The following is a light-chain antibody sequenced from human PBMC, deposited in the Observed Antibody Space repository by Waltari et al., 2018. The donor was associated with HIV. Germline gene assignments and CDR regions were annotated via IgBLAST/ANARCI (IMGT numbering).Light chain of an antibody. V-gene: IGLV1-40*01. J-gene: IGLJ3*02. CDR3: QSYDSSLSVWV. CDR2: GNS. CDR1: SSNIGAGYD. Sequence: QSVLTQPPSVSGAPGQRVTISGTGSSSNIGAGYDVHWYQQIPGTAPKLLIYGNSHRPSGVPDRFSGSKSGTSASLAITGLQAEDEADYYCQSYDSSLSVWVFGGGTKLTVL.